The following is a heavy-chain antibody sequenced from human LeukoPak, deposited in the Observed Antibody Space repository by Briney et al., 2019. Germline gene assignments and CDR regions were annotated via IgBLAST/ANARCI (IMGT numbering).Heavy chain of an antibody. D-gene: IGHD2-2*01. CDR3: ARTLGYCSSTSCYADYGMDV. V-gene: IGHV3-66*01. CDR2: IYSGGST. J-gene: IGHJ6*02. Sequence: GGSLRLSCAASGFTVSSNYMSWVRQAPGKGLEWVSVIYSGGSTYYADSVKGRFTISRDNSKSTLYLQMNSLRAEDTAVYYCARTLGYCSSTSCYADYGMDVWGQGTTVTVSS. CDR1: GFTVSSNY.